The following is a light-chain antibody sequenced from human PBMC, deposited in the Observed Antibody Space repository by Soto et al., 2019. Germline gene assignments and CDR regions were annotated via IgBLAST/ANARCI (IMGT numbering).Light chain of an antibody. J-gene: IGKJ1*01. CDR1: QAIRNE. V-gene: IGKV1-6*02. CDR3: LQDYSYPRT. CDR2: AAS. Sequence: AIQMTQSPSSLSASIGDRVTITCRASQAIRNELGWYQQKPGKAPKFLVSAASRLQSGVPSRFSGSGSGTEFSLTISSLQPEDFATYYCLQDYSYPRTFGQGTKVDIK.